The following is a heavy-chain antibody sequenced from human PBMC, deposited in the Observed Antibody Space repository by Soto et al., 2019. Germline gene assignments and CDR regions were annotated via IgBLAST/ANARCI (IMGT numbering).Heavy chain of an antibody. CDR3: ARGRYCLTGRCFPNWFDS. V-gene: IGHV4-30-4*01. CDR1: GDSISNLDYF. CDR2: IYKSATT. J-gene: IGHJ5*01. Sequence: SETLSLTCSVSGDSISNLDYFWAWIRQPPGQSLEYIGYIYKSATTYYNPSFESRVAISVDTSKSQFSLNVTSVTAADTAVYFCARGRYCLTGRCFPNWFDSWGQGALVTVS. D-gene: IGHD7-27*01.